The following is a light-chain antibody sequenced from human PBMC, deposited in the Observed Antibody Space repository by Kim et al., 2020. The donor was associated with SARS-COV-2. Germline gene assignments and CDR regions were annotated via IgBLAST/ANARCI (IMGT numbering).Light chain of an antibody. CDR2: NYS. J-gene: IGLJ3*02. CDR3: VAWDDSLNAWV. V-gene: IGLV1-44*01. Sequence: QSVLTQPPSASGTPGQSVTMSCSGGSSNIGSNSVNWYHQFPGTAPKLLIYNYSQRPSGVPDRFSGSKSGTSAFLAISGLQSEDEADYYCVAWDDSLNAWVFGGGTQLTVL. CDR1: SSNIGSNS.